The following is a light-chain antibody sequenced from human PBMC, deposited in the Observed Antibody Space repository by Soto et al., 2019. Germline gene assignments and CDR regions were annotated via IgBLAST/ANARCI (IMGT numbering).Light chain of an antibody. J-gene: IGKJ1*01. CDR1: QDIGND. CDR3: LQHKTFPWT. V-gene: IGKV1-17*01. CDR2: SAS. Sequence: DIQVTQSPSSLSASVGDRVTITCRASQDIGNDLGWYQQEPGKAPRRLIYSASNVQSGVPSRFSGSRSGTEFTLTISSLQPEDFVTYHCLQHKTFPWTFGQGTKVEIK.